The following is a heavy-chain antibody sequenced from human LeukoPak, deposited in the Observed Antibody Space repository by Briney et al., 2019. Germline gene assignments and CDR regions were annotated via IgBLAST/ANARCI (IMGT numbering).Heavy chain of an antibody. V-gene: IGHV4-59*08. Sequence: SETLSHTCTVSGGSISTYYWSWIRQPPGKGLEWIGYIHYSGTTNYNPSLKNRVTISLDTSKNQFSLNLSSVTAADTAVYYCARMGGYSGYATHWGQGTLVTVSS. CDR1: GGSISTYY. CDR2: IHYSGTT. J-gene: IGHJ4*02. CDR3: ARMGGYSGYATH. D-gene: IGHD5-12*01.